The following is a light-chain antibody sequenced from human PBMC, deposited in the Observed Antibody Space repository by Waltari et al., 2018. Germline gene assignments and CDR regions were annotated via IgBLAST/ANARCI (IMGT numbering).Light chain of an antibody. CDR3: CSYAGRYTPYV. V-gene: IGLV2-11*01. Sequence: QSALTQPRSVSGSPGQSVTFSCTGTSSDIGDYNSVSWYQQHPGKAPKLMLYDVIKRPSGVPDRFSGSKSVNTASLTISGLQAEDEADYYCCSYAGRYTPYVFGTGTKVTVL. J-gene: IGLJ1*01. CDR2: DVI. CDR1: SSDIGDYNS.